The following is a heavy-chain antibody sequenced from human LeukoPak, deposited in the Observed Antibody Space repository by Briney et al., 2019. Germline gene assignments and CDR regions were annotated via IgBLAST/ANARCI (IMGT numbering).Heavy chain of an antibody. J-gene: IGHJ3*02. V-gene: IGHV3-30-3*01. CDR3: ARDRGGLEPPDAFDI. Sequence: PGRSLRLSCAASGFTFSSYAMHWVRQAPGKGLEWVAVISYDGSNKYYADSVKGRFTISRDNSKNTLYLQINSLRAEDTAVYYCARDRGGLEPPDAFDIWGQGTMVTVSS. CDR1: GFTFSSYA. CDR2: ISYDGSNK. D-gene: IGHD1-1*01.